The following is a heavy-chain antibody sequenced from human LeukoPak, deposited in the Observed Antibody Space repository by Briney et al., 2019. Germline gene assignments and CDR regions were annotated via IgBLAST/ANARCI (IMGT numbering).Heavy chain of an antibody. J-gene: IGHJ4*02. CDR3: ARTGPYYYDYYFDY. CDR1: GGTFSSYA. D-gene: IGHD3-22*01. Sequence: ASVKVSCKASGGTFSSYAISWVRQAPGQGLEWMGGIIPIFGTANYAQKFQGRVTITADESTSTAYMELSSLRSEDTAVYYCARTGPYYYDYYFDYWGQGTLVTVSS. V-gene: IGHV1-69*13. CDR2: IIPIFGTA.